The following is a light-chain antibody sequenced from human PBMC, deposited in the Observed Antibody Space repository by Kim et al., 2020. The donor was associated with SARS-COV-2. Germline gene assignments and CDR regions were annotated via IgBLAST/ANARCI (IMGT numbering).Light chain of an antibody. CDR1: NSNIGRRT. V-gene: IGLV1-44*01. Sequence: ELTQPPSASATPGQRVTISCSGSNSNIGRRTVNWYQQFPGTAPKLPIYDDNSRPSGVPDRFSASKSGTSASLAISGLQSEDEGDYYCASWDSTLDGVIFGGGTQLTVL. J-gene: IGLJ2*01. CDR3: ASWDSTLDGVI. CDR2: DDN.